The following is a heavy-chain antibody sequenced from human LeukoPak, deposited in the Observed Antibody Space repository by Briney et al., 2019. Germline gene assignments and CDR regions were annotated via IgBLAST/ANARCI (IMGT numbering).Heavy chain of an antibody. V-gene: IGHV4-34*01. D-gene: IGHD3-16*01. Sequence: SETLSLTCAVYGGSFSDYYWTRIRQPPGKGLEWIGSIYYSGSTYYNPSLKSRVTISVDTSKNQFSLKLNSVTATDTAVYYCARHYGPWGQGTLVTVSS. CDR1: GGSFSDYY. CDR3: ARHYGP. CDR2: IYYSGST. J-gene: IGHJ4*02.